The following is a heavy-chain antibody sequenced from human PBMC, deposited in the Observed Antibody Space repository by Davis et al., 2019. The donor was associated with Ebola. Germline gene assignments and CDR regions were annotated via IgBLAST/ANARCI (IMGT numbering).Heavy chain of an antibody. V-gene: IGHV3-48*04. Sequence: GESLKISCAASGFTFGDYGMSWVRQAPGKGLEWVSYISSSSSTIYYAESVKGRLSISRDSAKNSLYLQMNSLRVEDSAVYYCARDLRVDVVAATDAFDIWGQGTMVTVSS. J-gene: IGHJ3*02. CDR3: ARDLRVDVVAATDAFDI. D-gene: IGHD5-12*01. CDR1: GFTFGDYG. CDR2: ISSSSSTI.